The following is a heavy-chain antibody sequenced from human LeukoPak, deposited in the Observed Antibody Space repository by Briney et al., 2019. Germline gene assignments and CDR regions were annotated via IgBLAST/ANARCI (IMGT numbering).Heavy chain of an antibody. Sequence: SQTLSLTCAISGDSVFSNSAAWNWIRQSPSRGLEWLGRTYYRSKWYNDYAVSVKSRITINPDTSKNQFSLQLNSVTPEDTAVYYCARGSSSGWFNYYYYMDVWGKGTTVTVSS. J-gene: IGHJ6*03. CDR2: TYYRSKWYN. V-gene: IGHV6-1*01. CDR1: GDSVFSNSAA. D-gene: IGHD6-19*01. CDR3: ARGSSSGWFNYYYYMDV.